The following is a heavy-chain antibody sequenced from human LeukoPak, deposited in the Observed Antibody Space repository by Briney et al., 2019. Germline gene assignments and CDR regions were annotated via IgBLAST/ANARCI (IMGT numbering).Heavy chain of an antibody. D-gene: IGHD2-8*01. CDR1: GGSISSYY. Sequence: SETLSLTCTVSGGSISSYYWSWIRQPAGKGLEWIGRIYTSGSTNHNPSLKSRVTMSVDTSKNQFSLKLSSVTAADTAVYYCAREGCTNGVCYIANWFDPWGQGTLVTVSS. CDR2: IYTSGST. CDR3: AREGCTNGVCYIANWFDP. V-gene: IGHV4-4*07. J-gene: IGHJ5*02.